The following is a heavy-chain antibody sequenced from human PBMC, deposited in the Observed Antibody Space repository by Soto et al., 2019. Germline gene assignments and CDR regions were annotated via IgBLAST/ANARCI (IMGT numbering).Heavy chain of an antibody. Sequence: SETLSLTCAVYGGSFSGYYWSWTRQPPGKGLEWIGEINHSGSTNYNPSLKSRVTISVDTSKNQFSLKLSSVTAADTAVYYCATGPYPYYDILTGYSPGPFDYWGQGTLVTVSS. CDR1: GGSFSGYY. CDR3: ATGPYPYYDILTGYSPGPFDY. CDR2: INHSGST. D-gene: IGHD3-9*01. V-gene: IGHV4-34*01. J-gene: IGHJ4*02.